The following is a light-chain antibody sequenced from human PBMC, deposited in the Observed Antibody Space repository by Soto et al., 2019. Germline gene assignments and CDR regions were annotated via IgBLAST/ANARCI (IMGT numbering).Light chain of an antibody. Sequence: EIVLTQSPATLSLSPGERATLSCGASQSVSNYLAWYQQKPGQAPRLLIYGASSRATGIPDRFSGSGSGTDFTLTISRLEPEDSAAYYCLQDYNYPFTFGQGTKVDIK. V-gene: IGKV3-11*01. J-gene: IGKJ2*01. CDR1: QSVSNY. CDR2: GAS. CDR3: LQDYNYPFT.